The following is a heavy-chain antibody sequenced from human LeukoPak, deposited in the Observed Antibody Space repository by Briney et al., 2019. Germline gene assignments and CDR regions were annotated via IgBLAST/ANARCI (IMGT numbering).Heavy chain of an antibody. D-gene: IGHD5-18*01. CDR3: ARAQGSYGPIDY. CDR1: GFTFSSYA. V-gene: IGHV3-30*04. CDR2: ISYDGSNK. J-gene: IGHJ4*02. Sequence: GGSLRLSCAASGFTFSSYAMHWVRQAPGKGMEWVAVISYDGSNKYYADSVKGRFTISRDNSKNTLYLQMNSLRAEDTAVYYCARAQGSYGPIDYWGQGTLVTVSS.